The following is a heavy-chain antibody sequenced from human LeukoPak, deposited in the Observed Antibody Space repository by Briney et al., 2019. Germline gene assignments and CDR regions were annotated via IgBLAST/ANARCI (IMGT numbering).Heavy chain of an antibody. Sequence: GGSLRLSCVASGFTFSNYGMHWVRQAPGKGLEWVTTISYDGNDEYYADSVKGRFTISRDNSKNTLYLQMNSLRAEDTAVYYCAKGVSYGTYYYYGMDVWGQGTTVTVSS. J-gene: IGHJ6*02. CDR3: AKGVSYGTYYYYGMDV. CDR2: ISYDGNDE. D-gene: IGHD5-18*01. V-gene: IGHV3-30*18. CDR1: GFTFSNYG.